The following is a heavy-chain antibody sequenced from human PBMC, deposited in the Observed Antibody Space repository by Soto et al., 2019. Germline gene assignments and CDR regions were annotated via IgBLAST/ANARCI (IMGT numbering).Heavy chain of an antibody. J-gene: IGHJ4*02. CDR2: INTDGSAT. Sequence: PRGSLRLSCAASGFTFSSHWMHWVRQAPGKGLVWVSRINTDGSATTYADSAKGRFTISRDNAKNTLYLQMNSLRAEDTAVYYCVRDLHLWFVVYWCQATLVTVPS. D-gene: IGHD5-18*01. V-gene: IGHV3-74*01. CDR1: GFTFSSHW. CDR3: VRDLHLWFVVY.